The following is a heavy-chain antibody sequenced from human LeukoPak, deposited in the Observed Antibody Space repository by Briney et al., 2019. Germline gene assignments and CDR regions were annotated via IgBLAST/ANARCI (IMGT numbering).Heavy chain of an antibody. CDR2: IRSKAYGGTT. CDR3: TREAVTYYYDSSGYHRGRYFDY. Sequence: PGGSLRLSCAASGFTFSSYAMSWVRQAPGKGLEWVGFIRSKAYGGTTEYAASVKGRFTISRDDSKSIAYLQMNSLKTEDTAVYYCTREAVTYYYDSSGYHRGRYFDYWGQGTLVTVSS. J-gene: IGHJ4*02. D-gene: IGHD3-22*01. CDR1: GFTFSSYA. V-gene: IGHV3-49*04.